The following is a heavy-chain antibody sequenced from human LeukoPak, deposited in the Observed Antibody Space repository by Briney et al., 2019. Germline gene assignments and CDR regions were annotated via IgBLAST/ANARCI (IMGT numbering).Heavy chain of an antibody. J-gene: IGHJ4*02. D-gene: IGHD5-12*01. V-gene: IGHV4-59*01. Sequence: SETLSLTCTVSGGSISSYYWSWIRQPPGKGLEWIGHIYYSGSTNYNPSLKSRVTISVDTSKNQFSLKLSSVTAADTAVYYCARGKGYSGYDYSYYFDYWGQGTLVTVSS. CDR3: ARGKGYSGYDYSYYFDY. CDR1: GGSISSYY. CDR2: IYYSGST.